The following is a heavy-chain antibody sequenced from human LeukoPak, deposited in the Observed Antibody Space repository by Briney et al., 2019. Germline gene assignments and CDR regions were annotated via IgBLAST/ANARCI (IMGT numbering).Heavy chain of an antibody. V-gene: IGHV4-59*01. Sequence: SETLSLTCAVYGGSFSGYYWSWIRQPPGKGLEWIGYIYYSGSTNYNPSLKSRVTISVDTSKNQFSLKLSSVTAADTAVYYCARGYCSGGSCQYYWGQGTLVTVSS. D-gene: IGHD2-15*01. CDR3: ARGYCSGGSCQYY. J-gene: IGHJ4*02. CDR1: GGSFSGYY. CDR2: IYYSGST.